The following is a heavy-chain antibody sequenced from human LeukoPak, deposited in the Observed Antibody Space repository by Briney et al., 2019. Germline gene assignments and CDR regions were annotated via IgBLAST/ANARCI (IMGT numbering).Heavy chain of an antibody. D-gene: IGHD4-23*01. J-gene: IGHJ4*03. CDR1: GHTLTELS. Sequence: ASAWPSRKVSGHTLTELSMHWVRQAPGEGLEWMGGFDPEDGETIYAQKFQGRVSMTEDTSTDTAYMALSSLRSEDTAVYYCTSDDYGGNSAKTADFDYWGKGTTASVSS. CDR3: TSDDYGGNSAKTADFDY. V-gene: IGHV1-24*01. CDR2: FDPEDGET.